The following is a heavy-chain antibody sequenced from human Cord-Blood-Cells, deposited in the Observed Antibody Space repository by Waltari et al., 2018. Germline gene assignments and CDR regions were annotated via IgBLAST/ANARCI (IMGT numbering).Heavy chain of an antibody. D-gene: IGHD3-9*01. Sequence: QLQLQESGPGLVKPSETLSLTCTVSGGSISSSSYYWGWIRQPPGKGLEWIGSIYYSGSTYYNPTLKSRVTRSVDTSKNQFSLKLSSVTAADTAVYYCARHPLYYDILTGVDYWGQGTLVTVSS. CDR1: GGSISSSSYY. J-gene: IGHJ4*02. CDR2: IYYSGST. CDR3: ARHPLYYDILTGVDY. V-gene: IGHV4-39*07.